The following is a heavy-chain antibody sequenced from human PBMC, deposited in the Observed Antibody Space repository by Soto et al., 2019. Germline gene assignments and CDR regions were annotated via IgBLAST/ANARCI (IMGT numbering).Heavy chain of an antibody. J-gene: IGHJ5*02. CDR3: ASEGPTSWFDP. Sequence: GASVKVSCKASGYTFTSYGISWVRQAPGQGLEWMGWISAYNGNTNYAQKLQGRVTITADESTSTAYMELSSLRSEDTAVYYCASEGPTSWFDPWGQGTLVTVSS. CDR2: ISAYNGNT. V-gene: IGHV1-18*01. D-gene: IGHD1-1*01. CDR1: GYTFTSYG.